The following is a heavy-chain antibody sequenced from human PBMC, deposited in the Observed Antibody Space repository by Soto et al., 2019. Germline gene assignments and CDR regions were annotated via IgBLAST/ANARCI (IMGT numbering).Heavy chain of an antibody. D-gene: IGHD3-10*01. CDR3: VREGSGSYYTDF. J-gene: IGHJ4*02. V-gene: IGHV3-48*02. CDR2: ISSSSRTT. CDR1: GFTFSSYS. Sequence: EVQLVESGGGLVQPGGSLRLSCAASGFTFSSYSMNWVRQAPGKGLEWVSYISSSSRTTYYADSVKGRFAMSRDNAKNSLNLQMNSLRDEDTAVYYCVREGSGSYYTDFWGQGTLVTVSS.